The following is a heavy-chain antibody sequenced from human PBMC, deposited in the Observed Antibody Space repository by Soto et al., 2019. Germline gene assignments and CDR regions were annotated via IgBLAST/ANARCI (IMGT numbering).Heavy chain of an antibody. Sequence: PGGSLRLSCTASGFTFGDYAMSWFRQAPGKGLEWVGFIRSKAYGGTTEYAASVKGRFTISRDDSKSIAYLQMNSLKTEDTAVYYCTSRGSSGWYGSWFDPWGQGTLVTVSS. D-gene: IGHD6-19*01. V-gene: IGHV3-49*03. CDR2: IRSKAYGGTT. CDR3: TSRGSSGWYGSWFDP. CDR1: GFTFGDYA. J-gene: IGHJ5*02.